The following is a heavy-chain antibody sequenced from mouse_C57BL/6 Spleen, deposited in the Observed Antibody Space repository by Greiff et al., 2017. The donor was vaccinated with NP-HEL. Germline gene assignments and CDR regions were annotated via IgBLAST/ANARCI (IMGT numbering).Heavy chain of an antibody. J-gene: IGHJ2*01. D-gene: IGHD2-4*01. CDR2: ISYDGSN. Sequence: ESGPGLVKPSQSLSLTCSVTGYSITSGYYWNWIRQFPGNKLEWMGYISYDGSNNYNPSLKNRIPITRDTSKNQFFLKLNSVTTEDTATYYCARGYDYDRYYFDYWGQGTTLTVSS. CDR3: ARGYDYDRYYFDY. V-gene: IGHV3-6*01. CDR1: GYSITSGYY.